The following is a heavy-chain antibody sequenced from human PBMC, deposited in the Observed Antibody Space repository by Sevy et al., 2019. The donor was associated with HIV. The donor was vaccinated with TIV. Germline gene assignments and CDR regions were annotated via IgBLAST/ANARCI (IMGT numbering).Heavy chain of an antibody. Sequence: SETLSLTCSVSGASISSSGDYWGWIRQPPGKGLEWIASIRYSGSTFYNPSLRSRVTISADTSKNQFSLKLNSVTAADTATYYCAGPTLTYSSGWTYYDYWGQGTVVTVSS. CDR1: GASISSSGDY. CDR2: IRYSGST. D-gene: IGHD6-19*01. V-gene: IGHV4-39*01. J-gene: IGHJ4*02. CDR3: AGPTLTYSSGWTYYDY.